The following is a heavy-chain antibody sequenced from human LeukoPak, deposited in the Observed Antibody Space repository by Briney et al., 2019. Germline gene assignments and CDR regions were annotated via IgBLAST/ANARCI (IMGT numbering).Heavy chain of an antibody. CDR1: GDSVSSNSVA. D-gene: IGHD5-12*01. Sequence: SQTLSLTCAISGDSVSSNSVALNWIRQSPSRGLEWLGTTYYSSKWYNDYAVSVKGRVTINPDTSKNQFSLQLSSVTPEDTAVYYCARGWLRSSFDLWGQGTLVTVSS. CDR3: ARGWLRSSFDL. J-gene: IGHJ4*02. V-gene: IGHV6-1*01. CDR2: TYYSSKWYN.